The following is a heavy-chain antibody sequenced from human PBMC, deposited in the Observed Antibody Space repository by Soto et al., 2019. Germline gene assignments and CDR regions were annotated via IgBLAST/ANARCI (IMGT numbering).Heavy chain of an antibody. Sequence: QLQLQESGSGLVKPSQTLSLTCAVSGGSISSGGYSWSWIRQPPGKGLEWIGYIYHSGSTYYNPSLKSRVTISVARSKNQFSLKLSSVTAADTAVYYCAREHGGKPYYFDYWGQGTLVTVSS. J-gene: IGHJ4*02. CDR3: AREHGGKPYYFDY. V-gene: IGHV4-30-2*01. CDR1: GGSISSGGYS. CDR2: IYHSGST. D-gene: IGHD2-15*01.